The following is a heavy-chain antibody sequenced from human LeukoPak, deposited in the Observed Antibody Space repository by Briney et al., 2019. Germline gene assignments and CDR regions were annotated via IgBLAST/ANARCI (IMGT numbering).Heavy chain of an antibody. CDR1: GYAFTSYG. CDR2: ISAYNGNT. D-gene: IGHD3-9*01. J-gene: IGHJ6*02. Sequence: ASVKVSCKASGYAFTSYGISWVRQAPGQGLEWMGWISAYNGNTNYAQKLQGRVTMTTDTSTSTAYMELRSLRSDDTAVYYCARVSVGGYFDWLFTPNYYYGMDVWGQGTTVTVSS. CDR3: ARVSVGGYFDWLFTPNYYYGMDV. V-gene: IGHV1-18*01.